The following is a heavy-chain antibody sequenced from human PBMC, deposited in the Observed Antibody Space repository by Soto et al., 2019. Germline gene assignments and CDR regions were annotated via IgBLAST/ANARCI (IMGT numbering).Heavy chain of an antibody. CDR2: INNSGST. Sequence: QLQLQESGSRLVKPSQTLSLTCAVSGGSISRAGYSWSWIRQSPGKGLEWIGYINNSGSTFYNPSPKSRLTISLDRSKNQLCLQLNSVTAADTAVYYCASSRVVTTYFDYWGQGTLVTVSS. J-gene: IGHJ4*02. V-gene: IGHV4-30-2*06. CDR3: ASSRVVTTYFDY. CDR1: GGSISRAGYS. D-gene: IGHD2-21*02.